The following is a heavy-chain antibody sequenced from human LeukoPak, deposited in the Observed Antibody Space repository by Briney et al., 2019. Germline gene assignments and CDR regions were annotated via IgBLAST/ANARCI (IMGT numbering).Heavy chain of an antibody. CDR2: INSDGSTT. Sequence: GGSLRPSWAPSGFTFSNYWMHWVRQAPGKGLVWVSRINSDGSTTNYADSVKGRFTVSRDNAKNTLYLQMNSLRAEDTAVYYCAREVSSVVAAYYDYWGQGTLVTVSS. CDR1: GFTFSNYW. CDR3: AREVSSVVAAYYDY. D-gene: IGHD2-15*01. J-gene: IGHJ4*02. V-gene: IGHV3-74*01.